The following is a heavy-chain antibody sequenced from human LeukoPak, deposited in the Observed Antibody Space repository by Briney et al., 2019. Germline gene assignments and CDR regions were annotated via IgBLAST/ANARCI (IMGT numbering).Heavy chain of an antibody. CDR2: IYYSGST. D-gene: IGHD3-3*01. CDR3: ARLGYDFWSGFEGSVNWFDP. CDR1: GASISRYY. V-gene: IGHV4-59*08. Sequence: SETLSLTCTVSGASISRYYWSWIRQPPGKGLEWIGYIYYSGSTNYSPSLKSRVTISVDTSKNQFSLKLSSVTAADTAVYYCARLGYDFWSGFEGSVNWFDPWGQGTLVTVSS. J-gene: IGHJ5*02.